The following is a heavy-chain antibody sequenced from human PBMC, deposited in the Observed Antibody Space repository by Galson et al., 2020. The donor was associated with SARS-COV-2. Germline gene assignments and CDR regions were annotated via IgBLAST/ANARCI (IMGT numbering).Heavy chain of an antibody. J-gene: IGHJ6*02. CDR3: ATGIAVAGTLGYYYYSYGMDG. D-gene: IGHD6-19*01. CDR1: GYTLTELS. V-gene: IGHV1-24*01. CDR2: FDPEDGET. Sequence: ASVKVSCKVSGYTLTELSMHWVRQAPGKGLEWMGGFDPEDGETIYAQKFQGRVTMTEDTSTDTAYMELSSLRSEDTAVYYCATGIAVAGTLGYYYYSYGMDGWGQGTTVTVSS.